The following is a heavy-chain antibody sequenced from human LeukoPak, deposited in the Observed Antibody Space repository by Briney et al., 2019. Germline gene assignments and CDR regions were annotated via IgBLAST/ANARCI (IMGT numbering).Heavy chain of an antibody. Sequence: GASVKVSCKASGYTFTSYGNTWVRQAPGQGLEWMGWISAYKGNTNYAQKFQGRVTMTTDTSTSTVYMELRSLRSDDTAMYYCASRSGTSPYYFDYWGQGTLVTVSS. CDR2: ISAYKGNT. J-gene: IGHJ4*02. CDR3: ASRSGTSPYYFDY. CDR1: GYTFTSYG. D-gene: IGHD1-26*01. V-gene: IGHV1-18*01.